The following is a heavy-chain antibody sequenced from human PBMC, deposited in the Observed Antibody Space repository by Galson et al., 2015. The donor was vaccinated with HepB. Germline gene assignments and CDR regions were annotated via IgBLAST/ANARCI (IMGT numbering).Heavy chain of an antibody. Sequence: SLRLSCAASGFTFNRFAMSWVRQAPGKGLEWVSTLSGSGGNTYYAGSVKGRFTISRDISKSTLYLQMNSLRAEDTAIYYCARSRGYSAYDSVFYWGQGTLVTVSS. CDR3: ARSRGYSAYDSVFY. V-gene: IGHV3-23*01. CDR2: LSGSGGNT. J-gene: IGHJ4*02. CDR1: GFTFNRFA. D-gene: IGHD5-12*01.